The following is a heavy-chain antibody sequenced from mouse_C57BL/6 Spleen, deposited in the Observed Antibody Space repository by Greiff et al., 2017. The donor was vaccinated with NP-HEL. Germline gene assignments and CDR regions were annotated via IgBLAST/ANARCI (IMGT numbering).Heavy chain of an antibody. J-gene: IGHJ3*01. CDR2: IYPRDGST. CDR3: ANWPWFAY. D-gene: IGHD4-1*02. Sequence: VKLMESGPELVKPGASVKLSCKASGYTFTSYDINWVKQRPGQGLEWIGWIYPRDGSTKYNEKFKGKATLTVDTSSSTAYMELHSLTSEDSAVYFCANWPWFAYWGQGTLVTVSA. V-gene: IGHV1-85*01. CDR1: GYTFTSYD.